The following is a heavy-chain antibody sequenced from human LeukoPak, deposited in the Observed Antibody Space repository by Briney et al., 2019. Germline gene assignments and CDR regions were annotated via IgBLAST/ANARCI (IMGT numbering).Heavy chain of an antibody. CDR2: ISYDGSNK. CDR3: ARDRVVAAAGFLDAFDI. V-gene: IGHV3-30-3*01. CDR1: GFTFSSYA. D-gene: IGHD6-13*01. J-gene: IGHJ3*02. Sequence: GGPLRLSCAASGFTFSSYAMHWVRQAPGKGLEWVAVISYDGSNKYYADSVKGRFTISRDNSKNTLYLQMNSLRAEDTAVYYCARDRVVAAAGFLDAFDIWGQGTMVTVSS.